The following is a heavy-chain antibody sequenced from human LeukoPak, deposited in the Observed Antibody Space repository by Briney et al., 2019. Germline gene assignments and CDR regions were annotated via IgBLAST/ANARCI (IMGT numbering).Heavy chain of an antibody. Sequence: GRSLRLSCAASGFTFDDYGMSWVRQAPGKGLEWVSGINWNGVITGYADSVKGRFTISSDNAKNSLYLKMNSLRAEDTVLYYCARDSMIRGVIPSHFDYWGQGTLVTVSS. J-gene: IGHJ4*02. CDR1: GFTFDDYG. CDR3: ARDSMIRGVIPSHFDY. D-gene: IGHD3-10*01. V-gene: IGHV3-20*04. CDR2: INWNGVIT.